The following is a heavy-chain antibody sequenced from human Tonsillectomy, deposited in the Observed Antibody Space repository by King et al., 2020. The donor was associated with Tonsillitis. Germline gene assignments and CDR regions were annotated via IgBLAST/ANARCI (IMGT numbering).Heavy chain of an antibody. Sequence: QLVQSGGGLVKPGGSLRLSCAASGFTFSSYSMNWVRQAPGKGLEWVSSISSSSSYIYYADSVKGRFTISRDNAKNSLYLQMNSLRAEDTAVYYCARDDTEGIVGATPWYYYGMDVWGQGTTVTVSS. CDR2: ISSSSSYI. J-gene: IGHJ6*02. V-gene: IGHV3-21*01. CDR3: ARDDTEGIVGATPWYYYGMDV. D-gene: IGHD1-26*01. CDR1: GFTFSSYS.